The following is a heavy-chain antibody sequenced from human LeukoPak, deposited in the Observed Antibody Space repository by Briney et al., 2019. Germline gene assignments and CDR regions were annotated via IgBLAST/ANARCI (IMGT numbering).Heavy chain of an antibody. Sequence: GGSLRLSCAASGFTFSSYGMHWVRQAPGKGLEGVAFIRYDGSNKYYAASVKGRFTISRDNSKNTLYLQMNSLRAEDTAVYYCAKEPAITMVRGVSDYWGQGTLVTVSS. CDR2: IRYDGSNK. D-gene: IGHD3-10*01. V-gene: IGHV3-30*02. CDR1: GFTFSSYG. CDR3: AKEPAITMVRGVSDY. J-gene: IGHJ4*02.